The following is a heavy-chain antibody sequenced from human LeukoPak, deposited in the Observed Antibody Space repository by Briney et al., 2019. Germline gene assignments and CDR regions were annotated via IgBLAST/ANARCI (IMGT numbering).Heavy chain of an antibody. J-gene: IGHJ5*02. CDR2: INPNSGGT. CDR1: GYTFTGYY. CDR3: AAVLRYFDWLPRDGWFDP. Sequence: ASVKVSCKASGYTFTGYYMHWVRQPPGQGLEWMGWINPNSGGTNYAQKFQGRVTMTRDTSISTAYMELSRLRSDDTAVYYCAAVLRYFDWLPRDGWFDPWGQGTLVTVSS. V-gene: IGHV1-2*02. D-gene: IGHD3-9*01.